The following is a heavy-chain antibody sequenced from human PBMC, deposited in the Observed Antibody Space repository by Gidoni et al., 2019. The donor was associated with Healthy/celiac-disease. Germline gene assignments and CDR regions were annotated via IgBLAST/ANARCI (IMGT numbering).Heavy chain of an antibody. CDR2: ISWNSGSI. D-gene: IGHD2-15*01. J-gene: IGHJ6*02. Sequence: EVQLVESGGGLVQPGRSLRLSCAASGFTFDDYAMHWVRHATGKGLAWVSGISWNSGSIGYADSVKGRFTISRDNAKNSLYLQMNSLRAEDTALYYCAKETIPLPGYCSGGSCLGGLYGMDVWGQGTTVTVSS. CDR3: AKETIPLPGYCSGGSCLGGLYGMDV. V-gene: IGHV3-9*01. CDR1: GFTFDDYA.